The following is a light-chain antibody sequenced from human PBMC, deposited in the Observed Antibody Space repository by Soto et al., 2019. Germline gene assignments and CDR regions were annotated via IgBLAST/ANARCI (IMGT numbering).Light chain of an antibody. CDR3: QQYYSYPIT. Sequence: DIHMTXXXSSXSSXXXVISTXXCRASQSISSWLAWYQQKPGKAPKLLIYDASTLQSGVPSRFSGSGSGTEFTLTISSLQPDDFATYYCQQYYSYPITFGQGTRL. CDR1: QSISSW. J-gene: IGKJ5*01. CDR2: DAS. V-gene: IGKV1-5*01.